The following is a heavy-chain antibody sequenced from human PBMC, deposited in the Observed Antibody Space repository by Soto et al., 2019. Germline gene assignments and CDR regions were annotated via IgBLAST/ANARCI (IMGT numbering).Heavy chain of an antibody. Sequence: EVQLLESGEGLVQPGGSLRLSCAASGFTFSSYAMSWVRQAPGKGLEWVSAISGSGGSTYYADSVKGRFTISRDNSKNTLYLQMNSLRAEDTAVYYCAKVGRNDFWSGYYTPRYYYYGMDVWGQGTTVTVSS. CDR1: GFTFSSYA. CDR2: ISGSGGST. V-gene: IGHV3-23*01. J-gene: IGHJ6*02. D-gene: IGHD3-3*01. CDR3: AKVGRNDFWSGYYTPRYYYYGMDV.